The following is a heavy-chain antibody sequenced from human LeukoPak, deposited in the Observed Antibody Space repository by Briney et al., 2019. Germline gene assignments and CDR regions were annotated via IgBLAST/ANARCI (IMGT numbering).Heavy chain of an antibody. Sequence: GGSLRLSCAASGFTFSSYWMSWVRRAPGKGLEWVANIKQDGSENYYVDSVKGRFTVSRDNAKSSLYLQMNSLRAEDTALYYCARDLSCWGQGTLVTVSS. CDR1: GFTFSSYW. CDR3: ARDLSC. CDR2: IKQDGSEN. V-gene: IGHV3-7*01. J-gene: IGHJ4*02. D-gene: IGHD3-16*02.